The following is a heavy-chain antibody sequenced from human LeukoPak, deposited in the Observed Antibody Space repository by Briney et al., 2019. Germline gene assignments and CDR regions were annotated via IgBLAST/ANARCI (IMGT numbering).Heavy chain of an antibody. CDR3: ARVVATSGFYYYYMDV. CDR1: GLTLSRYE. Sequence: GESLTLSCAASGLTLSRYEMNWVRQAPGEGPGWVSYISSGGSSIFYADSVKGRFTISRDNAKNSLYLQMNSLRAEDAAVYYCARVVATSGFYYYYMDVWGKGTTVTVSS. V-gene: IGHV3-48*03. D-gene: IGHD5-12*01. J-gene: IGHJ6*03. CDR2: ISSGGSSI.